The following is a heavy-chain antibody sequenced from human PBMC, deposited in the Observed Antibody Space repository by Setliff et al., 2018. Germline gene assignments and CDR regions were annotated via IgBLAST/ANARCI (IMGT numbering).Heavy chain of an antibody. Sequence: ASVKVSCKVSGNTLTHLSIHWVRQAPGEGLEWIGGFDPEEGERIYAPRLQGRATMTTDTSTTTAYMELRSLTSDDTAVYYCARVRPCGVDCSTGVGGPYYFDHWGQGTLVTVSS. V-gene: IGHV1-24*01. J-gene: IGHJ4*02. CDR3: ARVRPCGVDCSTGVGGPYYFDH. CDR2: FDPEEGER. CDR1: GNTLTHLS. D-gene: IGHD2-21*02.